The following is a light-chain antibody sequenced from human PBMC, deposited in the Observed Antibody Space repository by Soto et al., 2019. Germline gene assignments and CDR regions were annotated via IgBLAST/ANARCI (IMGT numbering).Light chain of an antibody. CDR3: SSFAGSNSHV. CDR2: EVT. Sequence: QSVLTQPPSASGSPGQSVTISCTGTSSDVGAYSYVSWYQQHPGKAPKLMIYEVTERPSGVPDRFSGSKSGNTASLTVSGLQAEDEADYYCSSFAGSNSHVFGTGTKVTVL. V-gene: IGLV2-8*01. CDR1: SSDVGAYSY. J-gene: IGLJ1*01.